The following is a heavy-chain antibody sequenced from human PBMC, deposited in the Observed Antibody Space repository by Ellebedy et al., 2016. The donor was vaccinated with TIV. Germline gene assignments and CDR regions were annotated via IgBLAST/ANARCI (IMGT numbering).Heavy chain of an antibody. CDR2: ISADGSVT. D-gene: IGHD4-11*01. J-gene: IGHJ5*01. V-gene: IGHV3-74*01. CDR1: GFTFSDWW. CDR3: AKHSNFDS. Sequence: GGSLRLXXSASGFTFSDWWMQWARQAPGQGLVWVSLISADGSVTPYADSVRGRFTVSRDNTKSTLYLHMTRLRADDSAVYFCAKHSNFDSWGQGVPVTVSS.